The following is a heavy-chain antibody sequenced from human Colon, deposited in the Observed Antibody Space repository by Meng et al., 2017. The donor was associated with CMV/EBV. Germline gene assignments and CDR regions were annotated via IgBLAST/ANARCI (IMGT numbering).Heavy chain of an antibody. CDR3: VHRSYSGQDDY. V-gene: IGHV2-5*02. CDR1: GLSFTTDKAG. J-gene: IGHJ4*02. D-gene: IGHD5-12*01. Sequence: HITLKESGPTLGKPTQSLTLLCTFSGLSFTTDKAGVGWIRHPPGKALEWLALIYWDDDTRYSPSLKTRLTITRDTSKNQVILTMTNMDPADTATYYCVHRSYSGQDDYWGQGALVTVSS. CDR2: IYWDDDT.